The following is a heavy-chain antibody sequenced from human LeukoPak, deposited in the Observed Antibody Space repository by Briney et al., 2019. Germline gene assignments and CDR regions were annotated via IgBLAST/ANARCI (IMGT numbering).Heavy chain of an antibody. CDR3: ARGECSGGSCYSTFDGYYYGMDV. Sequence: ASVKVSCKASGYTFTSYDINWVRQATGQGLEWMGWKNPNSGNTGYAQKFQGRVTMTRNTSISTAYMELSSLRSEDTAVYYCARGECSGGSCYSTFDGYYYGMDVWGQGTTVTVSS. J-gene: IGHJ6*02. D-gene: IGHD2-15*01. V-gene: IGHV1-8*01. CDR1: GYTFTSYD. CDR2: KNPNSGNT.